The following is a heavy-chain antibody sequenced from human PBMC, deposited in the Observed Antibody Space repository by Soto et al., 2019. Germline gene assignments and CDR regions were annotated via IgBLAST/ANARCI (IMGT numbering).Heavy chain of an antibody. CDR1: GYTFTSNG. J-gene: IGHJ6*02. Sequence: ASVKVSCKTSGYTFTSNGISWVRRAPGQGLEWMGWISTYNGNTNYAQKFQGRVTMTTDTSTSTASMELRSLRSDDTAVYYCARDGFCSSTSCYTRVDYSYHYGMDVWGQGTTVTVSS. CDR2: ISTYNGNT. CDR3: ARDGFCSSTSCYTRVDYSYHYGMDV. V-gene: IGHV1-18*04. D-gene: IGHD2-2*02.